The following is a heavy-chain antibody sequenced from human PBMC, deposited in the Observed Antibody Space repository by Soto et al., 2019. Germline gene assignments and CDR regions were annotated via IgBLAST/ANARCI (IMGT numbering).Heavy chain of an antibody. CDR3: AKGEACSGGSCYSGTR. CDR2: ISGSGGST. V-gene: IGHV3-23*01. J-gene: IGHJ4*02. Sequence: GGSLRLSCAASGFTFSSYAMSWVRQAPGKGLEWVSAISGSGGSTYYADSVKGRFTISRDNSKNTLYLQMNSLRAEDTAVYYCAKGEACSGGSCYSGTRWGQGTLVTVSS. D-gene: IGHD2-15*01. CDR1: GFTFSSYA.